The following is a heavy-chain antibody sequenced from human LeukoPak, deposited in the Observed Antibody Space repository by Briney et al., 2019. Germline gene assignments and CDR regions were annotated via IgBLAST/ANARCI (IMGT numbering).Heavy chain of an antibody. V-gene: IGHV3-21*04. J-gene: IGHJ4*02. CDR2: ISSSSRDI. CDR3: ARDGGDCSGDSCYVDY. D-gene: IGHD2-15*01. Sequence: PGGSLRLSCAASGFTFSSYTMNWVRQAPGKGLEWVAAISSSSRDIFYADSVKGRFTISRDNAKNSLYLQMNSLRAEDTALYYCARDGGDCSGDSCYVDYWGQGTLVTVSS. CDR1: GFTFSSYT.